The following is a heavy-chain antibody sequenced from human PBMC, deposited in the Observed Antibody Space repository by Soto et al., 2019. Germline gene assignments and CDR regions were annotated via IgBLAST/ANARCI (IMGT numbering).Heavy chain of an antibody. D-gene: IGHD5-12*01. CDR1: GGTFSSYA. V-gene: IGHV1-69*06. Sequence: QVQLVQSGAEVKKPGSSVKVSCKASGGTFSSYAISWVRQAPGQGLEWMGGIVPIFCTANYAQKFQGRVTITADKSTGTAYLELSSLRAEDTAVYYCGREGDGYDADYFDYWGQGTLVTVSS. CDR2: IVPIFCTA. J-gene: IGHJ4*02. CDR3: GREGDGYDADYFDY.